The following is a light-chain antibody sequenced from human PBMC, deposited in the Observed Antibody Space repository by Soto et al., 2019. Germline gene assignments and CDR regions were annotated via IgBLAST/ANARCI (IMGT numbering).Light chain of an antibody. CDR3: QQTFSPIVT. CDR1: EPITDF. V-gene: IGKV1-39*01. Sequence: DIQMTQSPPPLSASLGDSGTITCRASEPITDFLNWYQLKPGKAPRLLIYSASNGQPGVKSRFKGSGYGTDFTLSLSGLQHEDSATYYCQQTFSPIVTFGAGTKVEF. J-gene: IGKJ4*02. CDR2: SAS.